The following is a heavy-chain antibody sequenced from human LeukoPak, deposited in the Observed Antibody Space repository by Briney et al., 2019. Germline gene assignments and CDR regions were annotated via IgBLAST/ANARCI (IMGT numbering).Heavy chain of an antibody. J-gene: IGHJ5*02. CDR3: AGARGWEFSS. Sequence: GGSLRLSCAASRFTFSTYWMGWVRQAPGKGLEWVATIQQDGSVQHYLDSVKGRFTISRDNGKNSLYLQMNTLRAEGTAVYYCAGARGWEFSSWGQGTLVTVSS. CDR1: RFTFSTYW. D-gene: IGHD1-26*01. V-gene: IGHV3-7*01. CDR2: IQQDGSVQ.